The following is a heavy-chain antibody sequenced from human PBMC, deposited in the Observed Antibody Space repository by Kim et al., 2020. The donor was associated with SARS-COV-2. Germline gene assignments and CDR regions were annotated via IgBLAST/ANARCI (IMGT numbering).Heavy chain of an antibody. J-gene: IGHJ6*02. CDR3: ARDGYYQYGMDV. V-gene: IGHV1-3*01. Sequence: KYSQKFQGRATITRDTSASTAYMELSSLRSEDTAVFYCARDGYYQYGMDVWGQGTTVTVSS.